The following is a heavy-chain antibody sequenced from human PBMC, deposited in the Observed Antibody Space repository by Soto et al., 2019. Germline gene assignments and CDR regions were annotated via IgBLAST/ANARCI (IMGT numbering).Heavy chain of an antibody. V-gene: IGHV3-48*02. Sequence: EVQVVESGGGLIQPGGSLRLSCAGSGFDFSKYNMDWVRQAPGKGLEWISYISNTSRTKFYADSVKGRFTISRDNARSSLFLEMNSLRDADTAIYYCARDGNRGSDMDVWGQGTTVTVSS. CDR1: GFDFSKYN. CDR3: ARDGNRGSDMDV. J-gene: IGHJ6*02. CDR2: ISNTSRTK.